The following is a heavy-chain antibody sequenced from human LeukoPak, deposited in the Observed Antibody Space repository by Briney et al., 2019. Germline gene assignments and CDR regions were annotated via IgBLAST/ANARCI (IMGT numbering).Heavy chain of an antibody. CDR1: GRSIRGYH. CDR2: IYYRGSN. Sequence: SDTLSLTCSAWGRSIRGYHWLWIRHPRGKGLEGIGYIYYRGSNNYNPSIHSRVTISEDTSKIQFSLKLSSVTAADTAVYYCARGCSAGTPHNWFDPWGQGTLVTVSS. CDR3: ARGCSAGTPHNWFDP. D-gene: IGHD6-13*01. V-gene: IGHV4-59*07. J-gene: IGHJ5*02.